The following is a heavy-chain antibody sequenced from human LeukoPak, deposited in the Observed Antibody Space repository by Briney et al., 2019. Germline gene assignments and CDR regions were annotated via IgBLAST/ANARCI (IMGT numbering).Heavy chain of an antibody. CDR2: ISSSGSTK. CDR3: ATLRGYNYGYD. J-gene: IGHJ4*02. V-gene: IGHV3-48*03. Sequence: GGSLRLSCAASGFTFNNYEMNWVRQAPGKGLEWISYISSSGSTKYSADSVKGRFTISRDNAKNSLYLQMNSLRAEDTAVYYCATLRGYNYGYDWGQGTLVTVSS. CDR1: GFTFNNYE. D-gene: IGHD5-18*01.